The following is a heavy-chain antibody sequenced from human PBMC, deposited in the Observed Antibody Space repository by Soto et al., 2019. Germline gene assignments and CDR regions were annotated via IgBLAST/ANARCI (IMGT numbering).Heavy chain of an antibody. Sequence: SETLSLTCTVSGGSISSGGYYWSWIRQHPGKGLEWIGYIYYSGSTYYNPSLKSRVTISVDTSKNQFSLKLSSVTAADTAVYYCARYIGSRSNWLDPWGQGTLVTVYS. V-gene: IGHV4-31*03. CDR3: ARYIGSRSNWLDP. CDR2: IYYSGST. J-gene: IGHJ5*02. CDR1: GGSISSGGYY. D-gene: IGHD6-13*01.